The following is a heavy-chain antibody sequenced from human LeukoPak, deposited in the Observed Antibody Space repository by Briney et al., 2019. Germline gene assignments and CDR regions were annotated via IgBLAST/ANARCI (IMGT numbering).Heavy chain of an antibody. CDR3: ARDNDFDY. CDR2: ISAYNGNT. J-gene: IGHJ4*02. Sequence: ASVKVSCKASGYTFTSYGTSWVRQAPGQGLEWMGWISAYNGNTNYAQKLQGRVTMTRDMSTSTVYMELSSLRSEDTAVYYCARDNDFDYWGQGTLVTASS. V-gene: IGHV1-18*01. CDR1: GYTFTSYG. D-gene: IGHD2-8*01.